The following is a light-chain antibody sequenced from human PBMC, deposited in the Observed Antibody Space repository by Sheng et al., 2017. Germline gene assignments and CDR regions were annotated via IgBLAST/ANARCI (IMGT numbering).Light chain of an antibody. V-gene: IGKV3-20*01. CDR3: QQYDSWPRT. Sequence: EVVLTQSPGTLSLSPGERATLSCRASQSVSGSSLAWYQQKPGQAPRLLIYGASTRATGIPARFSGRGSGTDFTLTISSLQSEDFAFYYCQQYDSWPRTFGQGTKVDVK. CDR1: QSVSGSS. J-gene: IGKJ1*01. CDR2: GAS.